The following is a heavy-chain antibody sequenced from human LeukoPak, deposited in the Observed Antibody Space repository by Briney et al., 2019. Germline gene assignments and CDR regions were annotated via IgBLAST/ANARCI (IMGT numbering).Heavy chain of an antibody. D-gene: IGHD5-24*01. V-gene: IGHV3-23*01. Sequence: PGGSLRLSCAASGFTFRNYGMSWVRQAPGKGLEWVSGTIGTGDSKFYADPVKDRFTISRDNSRNTLYLHMNSLRVDDTAVYYCASLYNDYGDYWGQGALVTVSS. CDR2: TIGTGDSK. CDR1: GFTFRNYG. J-gene: IGHJ4*02. CDR3: ASLYNDYGDY.